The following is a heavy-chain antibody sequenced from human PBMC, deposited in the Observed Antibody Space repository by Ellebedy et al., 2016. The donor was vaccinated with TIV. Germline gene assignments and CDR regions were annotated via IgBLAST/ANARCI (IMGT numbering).Heavy chain of an antibody. Sequence: ASVKVSXXASGYTFTGYYMHWVRQAPGQGLEWMGWINPNSGGTNYAQKFQGRVTMTRGTSISTAYMELSRLRSDDTAVYYCAREITSMVATGGIDYWGQGTLVTVSS. V-gene: IGHV1-2*02. D-gene: IGHD5-12*01. J-gene: IGHJ4*02. CDR2: INPNSGGT. CDR3: AREITSMVATGGIDY. CDR1: GYTFTGYY.